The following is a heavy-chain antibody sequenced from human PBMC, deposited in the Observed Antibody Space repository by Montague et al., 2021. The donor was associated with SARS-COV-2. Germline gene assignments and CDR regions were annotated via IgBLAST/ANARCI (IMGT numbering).Heavy chain of an antibody. CDR2: NDRT. D-gene: IGHD3/OR15-3a*01. CDR3: ARIGGWSGAF. V-gene: IGHV4-30-4*01. J-gene: IGHJ4*02. Sequence: NDRTNYNPSLESRVSVSVDTSKNQFSLRLSSVTAADPAVYYCARIGGWSGAFWGQGTLVTVS.